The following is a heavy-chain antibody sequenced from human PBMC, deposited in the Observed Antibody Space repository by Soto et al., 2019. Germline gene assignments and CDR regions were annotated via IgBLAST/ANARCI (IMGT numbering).Heavy chain of an antibody. CDR3: ASSWGDRRSFHY. V-gene: IGHV3-72*01. J-gene: IGHJ4*02. CDR1: GFTFSSYS. Sequence: GGSLRLSCAASGFTFSSYSMNWVRQAPGEGLEWVGRIRNKANGYTREYAASVKGRFIISTDDSNNSLYLQMDSLRTEDTAVYYCASSWGDRRSFHYWGQGTLVTVSS. CDR2: IRNKANGYTR. D-gene: IGHD2-21*02.